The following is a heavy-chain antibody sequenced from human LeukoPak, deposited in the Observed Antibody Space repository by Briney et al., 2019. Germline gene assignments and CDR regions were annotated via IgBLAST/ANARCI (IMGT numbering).Heavy chain of an antibody. CDR1: GFTFSSYS. V-gene: IGHV3-48*04. CDR3: ARGDSERLFDCGGDCKSFDY. CDR2: ISSSSSTI. Sequence: GGSLRLSCAASGFTFSSYSMNWGRQAPGKGLEWVSYISSSSSTIYYADSVKGRFTISRDNAKNSLYLQMNSLRAEDTAVYYCARGDSERLFDCGGDCKSFDYWGQGTLVTVSS. D-gene: IGHD2-21*02. J-gene: IGHJ4*02.